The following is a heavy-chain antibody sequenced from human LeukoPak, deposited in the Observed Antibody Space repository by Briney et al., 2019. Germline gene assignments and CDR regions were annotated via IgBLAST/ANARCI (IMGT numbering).Heavy chain of an antibody. CDR1: GLTFSSFG. V-gene: IGHV3-30*02. J-gene: IGHJ4*02. CDR2: IRYDGGNK. Sequence: GGSLRLSCAVSGLTFSSFGMHWVRQAPGKGLEWVAFIRYDGGNKYYADSVKGRFTISRDNSKNTLYLQMNSLRTEDAAVYYCAKDLRKFDYGGTVPDYWGQGTLVTVSS. D-gene: IGHD4-23*01. CDR3: AKDLRKFDYGGTVPDY.